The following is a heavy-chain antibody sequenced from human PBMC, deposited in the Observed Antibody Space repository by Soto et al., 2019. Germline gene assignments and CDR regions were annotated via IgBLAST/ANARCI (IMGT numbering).Heavy chain of an antibody. D-gene: IGHD1-26*01. J-gene: IGHJ4*02. V-gene: IGHV3-21*01. CDR3: ARVGVTDFDY. CDR1: GFTFSSYS. Sequence: EVQLVESGGGLVKPGGSLRLSCAASGFTFSSYSMNWVRQAPGKGLEWVSSISSSSSYIYYADSVKGRLTISRANAKDSLYLQINSLRAEDTAVYYCARVGVTDFDYWGQGTLVTVSS. CDR2: ISSSSSYI.